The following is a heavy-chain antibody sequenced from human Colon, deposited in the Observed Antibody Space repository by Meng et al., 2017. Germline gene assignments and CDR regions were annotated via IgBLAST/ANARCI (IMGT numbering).Heavy chain of an antibody. D-gene: IGHD6-19*01. J-gene: IGHJ5*02. Sequence: QVQLQESGPGLVKPSQTLSLTCTVSGGSISSGDYYWNWIRQPPGKGLEWIGYIFYSGSTYYNPSLKSRVTISVDTSKNQFSLKLTSVTAADTAVYYCVRSSGWVRTGFDPWGQGTLVTVSS. CDR3: VRSSGWVRTGFDP. CDR1: GGSISSGDYY. CDR2: IFYSGST. V-gene: IGHV4-30-4*01.